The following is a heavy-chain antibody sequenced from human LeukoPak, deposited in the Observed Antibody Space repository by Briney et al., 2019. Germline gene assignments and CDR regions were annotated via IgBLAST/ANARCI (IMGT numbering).Heavy chain of an antibody. CDR2: ISGSGGST. D-gene: IGHD3-22*01. CDR3: AKALRYYDSSGPSDY. V-gene: IGHV3-23*01. J-gene: IGHJ4*02. CDR1: GFTFSSYA. Sequence: GSLRLSCAGSGFTFSSYAMSWVRQAPGKGLEWVSAISGSGGSTYYADSVKGRFTISRDNSKNTLYLQMNSLRAEDTAVYYCAKALRYYDSSGPSDYWGQGTLVTVSS.